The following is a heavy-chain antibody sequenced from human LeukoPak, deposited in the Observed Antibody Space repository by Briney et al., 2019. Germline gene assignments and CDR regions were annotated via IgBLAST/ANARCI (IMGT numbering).Heavy chain of an antibody. J-gene: IGHJ6*03. CDR3: ARDLRGGSGSYYLYYYYMDV. CDR1: GGSISSYY. D-gene: IGHD3-10*01. CDR2: IYTSGST. Sequence: SETLSLTCTVSGGSISSYYWSWIRQPAGKGLEWIGRIYTSGSTNYNPSLKSRVTMSVDTSKNQFSLKLSSVTAADTAVYYCARDLRGGSGSYYLYYYYMDVWGKGTTVTVSS. V-gene: IGHV4-4*07.